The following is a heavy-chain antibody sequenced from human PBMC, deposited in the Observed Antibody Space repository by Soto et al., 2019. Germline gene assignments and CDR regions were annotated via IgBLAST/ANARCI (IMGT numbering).Heavy chain of an antibody. Sequence: QVQLVESGGGVVQPGRSLRLSCAASGFTFSSYGMHWVRQAPGKGLEWVAVIWYDGSNKYYADSVKGRFTISRDNSKNTLYLQMNSLRAEDTAVYYCARGVVEATNLCSYYYYYGMDVWGQGTTVTVSS. CDR1: GFTFSSYG. CDR3: ARGVVEATNLCSYYYYYGMDV. D-gene: IGHD5-12*01. V-gene: IGHV3-33*01. J-gene: IGHJ6*02. CDR2: IWYDGSNK.